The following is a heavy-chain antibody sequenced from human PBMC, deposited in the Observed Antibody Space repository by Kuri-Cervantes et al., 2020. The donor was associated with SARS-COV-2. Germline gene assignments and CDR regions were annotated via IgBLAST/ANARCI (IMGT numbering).Heavy chain of an antibody. CDR3: ARLQVGALDY. CDR1: GGSISSSSHY. Sequence: SETLSLTCSVSGGSISSSSHYWGWIRQSPGKGLEWIGSIYYSGSTYYNPSLKSRVTISVDTSKNQFSLKLSSVTAADTAVYYCARLQVGALDYWGQGTLVTVSS. J-gene: IGHJ4*02. CDR2: IYYSGST. D-gene: IGHD1-26*01. V-gene: IGHV4-39*07.